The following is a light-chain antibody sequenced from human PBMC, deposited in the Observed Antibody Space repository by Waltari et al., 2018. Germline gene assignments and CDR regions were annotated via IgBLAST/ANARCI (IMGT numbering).Light chain of an antibody. Sequence: DIVMTQTPLSLSVTPGQSASISXKSSQSLLHSSGKTFLFWYMQKPGQPPQLLINEVSNRFSGVSDRFSGSGSXTDFTLTISRVEAEDVGVYHCMQSIQLPLTFGXXTKLEIE. J-gene: IGKJ4*01. V-gene: IGKV2D-29*01. CDR2: EVS. CDR1: QSLLHSSGKTF. CDR3: MQSIQLPLT.